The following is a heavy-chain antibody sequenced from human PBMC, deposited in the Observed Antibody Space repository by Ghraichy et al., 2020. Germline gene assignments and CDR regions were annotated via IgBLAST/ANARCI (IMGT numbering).Heavy chain of an antibody. Sequence: GGSLRLSCVGSGFTFSRHYMTWVRQAPGRGLEWVANVKQDGSEQFYVDFAKGRFTIYRDNAKNLVFLQMNSLSVDDTAVYYCVREALIAGVDDAFEIWGQGTTVTVSS. V-gene: IGHV3-7*03. J-gene: IGHJ3*02. D-gene: IGHD2-8*01. CDR3: VREALIAGVDDAFEI. CDR1: GFTFSRHY. CDR2: VKQDGSEQ.